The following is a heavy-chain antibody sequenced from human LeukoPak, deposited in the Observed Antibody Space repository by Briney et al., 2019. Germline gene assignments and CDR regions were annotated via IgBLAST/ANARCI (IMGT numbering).Heavy chain of an antibody. CDR2: ISYDGSNK. V-gene: IGHV3-30*04. D-gene: IGHD6-13*01. CDR1: GFTFSSYA. Sequence: PGGSPRLSCAASGFTFSSYAMHWVRQAPGKGLEWVAVISYDGSNKYYADSVKGRFTISRDNSKNTLYLQMNSLRAEDTAVYYCARDRQYSSSWRIFDYWGQGTLVTVSS. CDR3: ARDRQYSSSWRIFDY. J-gene: IGHJ4*02.